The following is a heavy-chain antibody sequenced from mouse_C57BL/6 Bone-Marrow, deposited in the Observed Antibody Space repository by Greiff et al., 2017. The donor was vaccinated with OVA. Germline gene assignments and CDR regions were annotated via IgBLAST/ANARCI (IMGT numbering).Heavy chain of an antibody. CDR3: GRHGGSSTWFAY. V-gene: IGHV5-6*01. CDR1: GFTFSSYG. D-gene: IGHD1-1*01. CDR2: ISSGGSYT. Sequence: EVQRVESGGDLVKPGGSLKLSCAASGFTFSSYGMSWVRQTPDKRLEWVATISSGGSYTYYPDSVKGRFTISRANARNTLYLQMSSLKSEYTSMYYCGRHGGSSTWFAYWGQGTLVTVSA. J-gene: IGHJ3*01.